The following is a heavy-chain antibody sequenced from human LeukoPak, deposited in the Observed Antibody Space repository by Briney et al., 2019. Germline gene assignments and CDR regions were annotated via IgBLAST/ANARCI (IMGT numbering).Heavy chain of an antibody. J-gene: IGHJ4*02. D-gene: IGHD4-17*01. Sequence: RASVKVSCTASGGTFSSYAISWVRQAPGQGLEWMGGIIPIFGTANYAQKFQGRVTITADKSTSTAYMELSSLRSEDTAVYYCARGGRGSYGDYGYWGQGTLVTVSS. V-gene: IGHV1-69*06. CDR2: IIPIFGTA. CDR1: GGTFSSYA. CDR3: ARGGRGSYGDYGY.